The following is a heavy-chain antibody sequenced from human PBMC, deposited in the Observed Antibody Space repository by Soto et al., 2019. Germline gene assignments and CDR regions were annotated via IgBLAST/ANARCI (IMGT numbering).Heavy chain of an antibody. CDR3: AREGVDGSGSYLYYFDY. J-gene: IGHJ4*02. V-gene: IGHV3-21*01. CDR2: ISSSSYI. Sequence: GGSLRLSCAASGFAFSSYSMNWVRQAPGKGLEWVSSISSSSYIYYADSVKGRFTISRDNAKNSLYLQMNSLRAEDTAVYYCAREGVDGSGSYLYYFDYWGQGTLVTVSS. CDR1: GFAFSSYS. D-gene: IGHD3-10*01.